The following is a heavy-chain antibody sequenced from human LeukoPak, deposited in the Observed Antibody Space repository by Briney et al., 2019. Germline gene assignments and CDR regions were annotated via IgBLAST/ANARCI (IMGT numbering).Heavy chain of an antibody. CDR1: GGSISSGGYY. CDR3: ASRSGSYYVFDY. V-gene: IGHV4-31*03. J-gene: IGHJ4*02. Sequence: SETLSPTCTVSGGSISSGGYYWSWIRQHPGKGLEWIGYIYYSGSTYYNPSLKSRVTISVDTSKNQFSLKLSSVTAADTAVYYCASRSGSYYVFDYWGQGTLVTVSS. CDR2: IYYSGST. D-gene: IGHD3-10*01.